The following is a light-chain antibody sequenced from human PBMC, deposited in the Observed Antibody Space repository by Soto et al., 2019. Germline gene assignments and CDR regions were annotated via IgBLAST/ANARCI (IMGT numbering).Light chain of an antibody. CDR1: SNDVGGYNY. V-gene: IGLV2-14*01. J-gene: IGLJ2*01. Sequence: QSPLTQPASVSGSPGQSITISCTGTSNDVGGYNYVSWYQQHPGKAPKLMIYDVSNRPSGVSNRFSGSKSGNTASLTISGLQAEDEADYYCSSYTSSSTTFGGGTKLTVL. CDR2: DVS. CDR3: SSYTSSSTT.